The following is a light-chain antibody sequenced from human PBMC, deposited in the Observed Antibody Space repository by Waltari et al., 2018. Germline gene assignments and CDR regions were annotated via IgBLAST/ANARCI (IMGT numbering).Light chain of an antibody. Sequence: SSELTQDPAVSVALGQTVRITCPGDSLKTYYATWYQQKPGQAPILVIYGKNNRPSGIPDRFPGTSSGNTASLTITGAQAEDEADYYCNSRDSSGNHLGVFGGGTKLTVL. V-gene: IGLV3-19*01. CDR2: GKN. CDR3: NSRDSSGNHLGV. CDR1: SLKTYY. J-gene: IGLJ3*02.